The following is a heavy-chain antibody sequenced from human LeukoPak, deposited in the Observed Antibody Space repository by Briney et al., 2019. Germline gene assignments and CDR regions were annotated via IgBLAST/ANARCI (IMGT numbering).Heavy chain of an antibody. CDR2: IYISGST. Sequence: KHSETLSLTCTVSGGSISSYYWSWIRQPAGKGLEWIGRIYISGSTNYNPSLKSRVTMSVDTSKNQFSLKLSSVTAADTAVYYCARASLQSSTYYYYYMDVWGKGTTVTISS. CDR1: GGSISSYY. J-gene: IGHJ6*03. D-gene: IGHD5-24*01. CDR3: ARASLQSSTYYYYYMDV. V-gene: IGHV4-4*07.